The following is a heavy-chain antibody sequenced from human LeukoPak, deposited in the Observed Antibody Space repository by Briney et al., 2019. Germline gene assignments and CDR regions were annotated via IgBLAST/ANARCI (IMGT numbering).Heavy chain of an antibody. CDR1: GGSISSYY. J-gene: IGHJ6*03. CDR2: IYTSGST. V-gene: IGHV4-4*07. D-gene: IGHD4-23*01. CDR3: ARNSSPYYYYYYMDV. Sequence: PSETLSLTCTVSGGSISSYYWSWIRQPAGKGLEWIGRIYTSGSTNYNPSLKSRVTISVDTSKNQFSLKLSSVTAADTAVYYCARNSSPYYYYYYMDVWGKGTTVTVSS.